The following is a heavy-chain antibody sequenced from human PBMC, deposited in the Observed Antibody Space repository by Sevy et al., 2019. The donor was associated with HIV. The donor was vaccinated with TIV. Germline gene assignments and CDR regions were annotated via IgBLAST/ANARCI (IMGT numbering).Heavy chain of an antibody. D-gene: IGHD6-13*01. CDR3: AGAAPGYYYAMDV. V-gene: IGHV4-61*01. CDR2: NFYSGST. CDR1: GDSVSSGNYY. Sequence: SLTCTVSGDSVSSGNYYWSWIRQPPGKGLEWIGYNFYSGSTTYNPSLKSRVTISVDTSKNQFSLKLSSVTAADTAVYYCAGAAPGYYYAMDVWGQGTTVTVSS. J-gene: IGHJ6*02.